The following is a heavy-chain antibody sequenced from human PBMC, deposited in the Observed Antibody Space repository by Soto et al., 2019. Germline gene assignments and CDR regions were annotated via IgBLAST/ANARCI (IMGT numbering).Heavy chain of an antibody. D-gene: IGHD2-15*01. CDR1: GYTFTSYA. V-gene: IGHV1-3*01. J-gene: IGHJ6*03. CDR2: INAGNGNT. CDR3: ARDDCSGGSCYSPNYYYYYMHV. Sequence: ASVKVSCKASGYTFTSYAMHWVRQAPGQRLEWMGWINAGNGNTKYSQKFQGRVTITRDTSASTAYMELSSLRSEDTAVYYCARDDCSGGSCYSPNYYYYYMHVWGKGTTVTVSS.